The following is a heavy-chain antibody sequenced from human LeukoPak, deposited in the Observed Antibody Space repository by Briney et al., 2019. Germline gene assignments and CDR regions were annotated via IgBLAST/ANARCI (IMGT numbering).Heavy chain of an antibody. CDR1: GGSISEYY. J-gene: IGHJ5*02. CDR2: IHTSGGT. V-gene: IGHV4-4*09. CDR3: ERHVKIAGDTYYRWFGP. D-gene: IGHD2-21*02. Sequence: SETLSLTCTVSGGSISEYYWSWIRQPPGKGLEWIAYIHTSGGTDYNPSLKSRVAVSVDTSKNQFSLSLSSVTAADTAIYYCERHVKIAGDTYYRWFGPWGQGTLVTVSS.